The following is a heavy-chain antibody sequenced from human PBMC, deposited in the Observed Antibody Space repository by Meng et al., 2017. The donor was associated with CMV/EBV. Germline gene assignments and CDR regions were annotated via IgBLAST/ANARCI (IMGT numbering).Heavy chain of an antibody. CDR1: GFTFSSYA. Sequence: QVRPVGPGGGVFQPGRSLGLSCAASGFTFSSYAMHWVRQAPGKGLEWVAVISYDGSNKYYADSVKGRFTISRDNSKNTLYLQMNSLRAEDTAVYYCARGSVAGFDYWGQGTLVTVSS. D-gene: IGHD6-19*01. CDR2: ISYDGSNK. CDR3: ARGSVAGFDY. V-gene: IGHV3-30-3*01. J-gene: IGHJ4*02.